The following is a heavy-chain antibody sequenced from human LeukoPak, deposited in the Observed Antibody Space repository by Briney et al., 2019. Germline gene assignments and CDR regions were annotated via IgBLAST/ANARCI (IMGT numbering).Heavy chain of an antibody. J-gene: IGHJ4*02. CDR2: ISSSDGTI. Sequence: GGSLRLSCAASGFTFSSYEINWVRQAPGKGLEWVSYISSSDGTIYYADSVKGRFTISRDNAKNSLFLQMNSLRAEDTAIYYCAKRRADYYGSGRGLNYFDYWGQGTLVTVSS. D-gene: IGHD3-10*01. V-gene: IGHV3-48*03. CDR3: AKRRADYYGSGRGLNYFDY. CDR1: GFTFSSYE.